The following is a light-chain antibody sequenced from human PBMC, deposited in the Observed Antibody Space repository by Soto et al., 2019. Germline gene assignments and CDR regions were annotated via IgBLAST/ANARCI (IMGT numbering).Light chain of an antibody. V-gene: IGKV1-39*01. CDR2: AAS. Sequence: DIKMPQSPSSLSASVGDRVTITCRASQSISTYLNWYQQKAGLAPKLLIYAASSLQSGVPSRFSGSGSGTDFTLTISSLQPEDFATYYCQQTYSTPPTFGQGTKVEIK. CDR3: QQTYSTPPT. CDR1: QSISTY. J-gene: IGKJ1*01.